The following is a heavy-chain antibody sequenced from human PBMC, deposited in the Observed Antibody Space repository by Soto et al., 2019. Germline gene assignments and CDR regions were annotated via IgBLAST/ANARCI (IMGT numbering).Heavy chain of an antibody. CDR2: IDYSGST. D-gene: IGHD5-12*01. CDR3: ARRIVATIYYFDY. V-gene: IGHV4-31*03. J-gene: IGHJ4*02. CDR1: GGSISSGGYY. Sequence: QVQLQESGPGLVKPSQTLSLTCTVSGGSISSGGYYWSWIRQHPGKGLEWIAYIDYSGSTYYNPSXNXRFXISVDTSKNQFSLKLSSVTAADTAVYYCARRIVATIYYFDYWGQGTLVTVSS.